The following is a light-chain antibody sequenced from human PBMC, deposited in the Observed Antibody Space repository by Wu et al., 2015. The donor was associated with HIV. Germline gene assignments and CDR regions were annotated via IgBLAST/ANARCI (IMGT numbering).Light chain of an antibody. CDR3: QQYGSSLL. CDR2: GAS. Sequence: EIVLTQSPATLSLSPGERATLSCRASQSVSSSYLAWYQQKPGQAPRLLIYGASSRATGIPDRFSGSGSGTDFTLTISRLEPEDFAVYYCQQYGSSLLFGQGTKVEIK. V-gene: IGKV3-20*01. CDR1: QSVSSSY. J-gene: IGKJ1*01.